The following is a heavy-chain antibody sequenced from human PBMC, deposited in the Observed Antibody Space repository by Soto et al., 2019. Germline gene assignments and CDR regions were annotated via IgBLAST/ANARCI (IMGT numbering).Heavy chain of an antibody. Sequence: QVQLVQSGAEVKKPGSSVKVSCKASGGTFSSYAISWVRQAPGQGLEWMGGIIPIFGTANYAQKFQGRVXXXXDESTRTAYMELXSLXXEDTAVYYCAXXXXDSENWFDPWGQGTLVTVSS. CDR3: AXXXXDSENWFDP. CDR2: IIPIFGTA. D-gene: IGHD2-21*02. CDR1: GGTFSSYA. V-gene: IGHV1-69*05. J-gene: IGHJ5*02.